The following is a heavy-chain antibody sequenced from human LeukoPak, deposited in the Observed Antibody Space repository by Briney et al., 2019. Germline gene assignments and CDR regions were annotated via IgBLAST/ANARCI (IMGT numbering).Heavy chain of an antibody. Sequence: SETLSLTCTVSGGSISSYCWSWIRQPAGKGLEWIGRIYTSGSTNYNPSLKSRVTMSVDTSKNQFSLKLSSVTAADTAVYYCAREAEYYGSGSYSPSYYYYYYMDVWGKGTTVTVSS. CDR2: IYTSGST. CDR3: AREAEYYGSGSYSPSYYYYYYMDV. V-gene: IGHV4-4*07. CDR1: GGSISSYC. J-gene: IGHJ6*03. D-gene: IGHD3-10*01.